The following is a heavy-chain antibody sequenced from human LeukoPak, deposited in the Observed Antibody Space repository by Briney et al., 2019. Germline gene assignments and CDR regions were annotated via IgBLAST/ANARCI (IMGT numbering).Heavy chain of an antibody. CDR2: ISGSGGST. CDR3: AKEGIVVVPAATYAEYFQH. CDR1: GFTFSSYA. D-gene: IGHD2-2*01. Sequence: GGSLRLSCAASGFTFSSYAMSWVRQAPGKGLEWVSAISGSGGSTYYADSVKGRFTISRDNSKNTLYLQMNSLRAEDTAVYYCAKEGIVVVPAATYAEYFQHWGQGTLVTVSS. J-gene: IGHJ1*01. V-gene: IGHV3-23*01.